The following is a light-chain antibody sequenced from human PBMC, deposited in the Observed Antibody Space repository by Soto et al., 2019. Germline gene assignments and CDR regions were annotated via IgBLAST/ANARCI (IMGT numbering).Light chain of an antibody. V-gene: IGLV1-40*01. Sequence: QSVLTQPPSVSGAPGQRVTISCTGSSSNIGAGYDVHWYQQLPGTAPKLLIYGNSNRPSGVPDRFSGSKSGTSASLAITGFQAEDEADYYCQSYDSSLSGSWVFGGGTKVTVL. CDR1: SSNIGAGYD. CDR3: QSYDSSLSGSWV. CDR2: GNS. J-gene: IGLJ3*02.